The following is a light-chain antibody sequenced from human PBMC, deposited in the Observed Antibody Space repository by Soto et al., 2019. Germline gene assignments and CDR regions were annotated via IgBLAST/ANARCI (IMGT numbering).Light chain of an antibody. CDR2: LAS. J-gene: IGKJ3*01. CDR1: QSLLHSNGYNY. V-gene: IGKV2-28*01. Sequence: DIVTTQSPLSLPVTPGEPASISCRSNQSLLHSNGYNYLDWYLQKPGKSPQLLFYLASNRASGVPDRFSGSGSGTDFTLTISRVEAEDVGVYYCMQVLQKFSFGPGTKVDIK. CDR3: MQVLQKFS.